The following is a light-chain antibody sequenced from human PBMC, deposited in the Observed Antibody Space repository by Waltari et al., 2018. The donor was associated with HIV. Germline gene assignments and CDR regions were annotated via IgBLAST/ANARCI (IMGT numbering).Light chain of an antibody. Sequence: VLTQSPGSLSLSPGDRATLSCRASQSVSRRNLAWYQQKPGQPPRLILYCASIRAPGIPPRFSGSGSGTDFTLTISRLEPEDFAVYYCEHYANPPLTFGGGTKVEI. CDR1: QSVSRRN. J-gene: IGKJ4*01. CDR3: EHYANPPLT. CDR2: CAS. V-gene: IGKV3-20*01.